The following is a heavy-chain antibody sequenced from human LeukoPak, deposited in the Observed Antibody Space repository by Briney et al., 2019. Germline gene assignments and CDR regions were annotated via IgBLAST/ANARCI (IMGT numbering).Heavy chain of an antibody. V-gene: IGHV3-74*01. D-gene: IGHD1-26*01. CDR2: VNNDGTGT. CDR1: GFIFSRYW. J-gene: IGHJ4*02. Sequence: GGSLRLSCAASGFIFSRYWMHWVRQAPGKGLVRVAQVNNDGTGTNYADSVKGRFTMSRDNAKNTLYLQMNSLRAEYTAAYYCARGGIGGATPDYWGQGALVTVSS. CDR3: ARGGIGGATPDY.